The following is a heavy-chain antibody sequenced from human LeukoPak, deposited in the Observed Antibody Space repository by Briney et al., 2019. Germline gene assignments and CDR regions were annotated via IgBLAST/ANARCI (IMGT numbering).Heavy chain of an antibody. Sequence: PGGSLRLSCAPSGFTLRNYEMNWVRLTPGKGLEWISYITKGGATVLYAESVKGRFTISRDNADSSLYLQMNSLRAEDTAVYFCARLSVSITRRFDLWGQGTLVTVSS. CDR1: GFTLRNYE. V-gene: IGHV3-48*03. CDR2: ITKGGATV. CDR3: ARLSVSITRRFDL. J-gene: IGHJ5*02. D-gene: IGHD3-3*01.